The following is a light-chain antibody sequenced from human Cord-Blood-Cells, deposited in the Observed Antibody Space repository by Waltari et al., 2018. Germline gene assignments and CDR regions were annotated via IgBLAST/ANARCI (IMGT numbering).Light chain of an antibody. CDR1: QSVSIN. J-gene: IGKJ1*01. Sequence: EIVMTQSPATLSVSPGERATLSCRASQSVSINLTWYQQKPGQAPRPLIYGASTSATGIPARFSGSGSGTEFTLNISSLQSEDFAVYYCQQYNNWPRTFGQGTKVEIK. V-gene: IGKV3-15*01. CDR3: QQYNNWPRT. CDR2: GAS.